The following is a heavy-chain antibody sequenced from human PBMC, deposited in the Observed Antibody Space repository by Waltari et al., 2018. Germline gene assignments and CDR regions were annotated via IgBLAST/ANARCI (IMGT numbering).Heavy chain of an antibody. J-gene: IGHJ6*02. CDR2: INPNSGGT. CDR3: ARDEIHIAAAGRYYYYYYGMDV. D-gene: IGHD6-13*01. CDR1: GYTFTGHY. Sequence: QVQLVQSGAEVKKPGASVKVSCKASGYTFTGHYMHWVRQATGQGPEWMGWINPNSGGTNYAQKFQGRXXXXXXXXXSTAYMELSRLRSDDTAVYYCARDEIHIAAAGRYYYYYYGMDVWGQGTTVTVSS. V-gene: IGHV1-2*02.